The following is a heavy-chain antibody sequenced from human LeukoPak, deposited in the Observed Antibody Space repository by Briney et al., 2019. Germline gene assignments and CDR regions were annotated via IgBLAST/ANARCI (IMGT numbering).Heavy chain of an antibody. CDR2: IDGRGGST. CDR3: AKDAYNSGWSGYLDY. CDR1: GFTFSTYG. Sequence: GGSLRLSCAASGFTFSTYGMTWVRQAPGKGLEWVATIDGRGGSTYYADSVKRRFTVSRDNSENTLLLQMNSLRDEDTALYFCAKDAYNSGWSGYLDYWGQGALVTVSS. V-gene: IGHV3-23*01. D-gene: IGHD6-19*01. J-gene: IGHJ4*02.